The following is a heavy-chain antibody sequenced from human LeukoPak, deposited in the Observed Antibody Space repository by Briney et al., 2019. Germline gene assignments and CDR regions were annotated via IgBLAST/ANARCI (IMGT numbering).Heavy chain of an antibody. D-gene: IGHD3-22*01. CDR2: IYYSGST. J-gene: IGHJ4*02. Sequence: SETLSLTCTVSGGSISSGDYYWSWIRQPPGKGLEWIGYIYYSGSTYYNPSLKSRVTISVDTSKNQFSLKLSSVTAADTAVYYCAREEANSSGYYGPPHCRGQGTLVTVSS. CDR3: AREEANSSGYYGPPHC. V-gene: IGHV4-30-4*01. CDR1: GGSISSGDYY.